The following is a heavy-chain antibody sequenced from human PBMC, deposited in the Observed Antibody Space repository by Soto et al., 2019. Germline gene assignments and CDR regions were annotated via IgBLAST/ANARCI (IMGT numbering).Heavy chain of an antibody. J-gene: IGHJ4*02. Sequence: VKVSCKASGYTFTSYDINWVRQATGQGLEWMGWMNPNSGNTGYAQKFQGRVTMTRNTSISTAYMELSSLRSEDTAVYYCARGLYSGSYQYFDYWGQGTLVTVSS. CDR3: ARGLYSGSYQYFDY. CDR1: GYTFTSYD. V-gene: IGHV1-8*01. D-gene: IGHD1-26*01. CDR2: MNPNSGNT.